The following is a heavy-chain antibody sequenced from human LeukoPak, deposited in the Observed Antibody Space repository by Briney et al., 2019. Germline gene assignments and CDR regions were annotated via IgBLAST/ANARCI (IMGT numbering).Heavy chain of an antibody. V-gene: IGHV3-30*18. D-gene: IGHD3-10*01. CDR1: GFTFSSYV. CDR2: ISYDGSNK. CDR3: AKDPRYCDSGRTPPLYAMDA. J-gene: IGHJ6*04. Sequence: GRSRGLYCAASGFTFSSYVMHWLRQAPGKGLEWVAVISYDGSNKYYADSVKGRFTISRDNSKNTLYLQMNNLRAEETAVYYCAKDPRYCDSGRTPPLYAMDAWGEGSTVTVSS.